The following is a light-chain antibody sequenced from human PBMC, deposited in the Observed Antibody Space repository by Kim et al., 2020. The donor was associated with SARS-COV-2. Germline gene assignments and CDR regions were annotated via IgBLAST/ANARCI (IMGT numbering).Light chain of an antibody. CDR2: DVS. V-gene: IGKV1-33*01. CDR3: QQNDTFPIT. CDR1: QVIRKF. Sequence: ASVGDRVTITCQATQVIRKFLNWYQQRPGKAPQLRIYDVSNLQTGVPSRFSGSGYGTEFTLTISSLQPEDFATYYCQQNDTFPITFGQGTRLEIK. J-gene: IGKJ5*01.